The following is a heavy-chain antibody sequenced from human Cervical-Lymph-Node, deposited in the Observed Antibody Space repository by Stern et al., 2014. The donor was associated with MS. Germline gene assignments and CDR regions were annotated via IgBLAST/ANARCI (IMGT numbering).Heavy chain of an antibody. V-gene: IGHV1-69*06. J-gene: IGHJ4*02. D-gene: IGHD3-22*01. CDR1: GGIFNIYA. CDR3: ARDPHYYDTSDYRN. CDR2: IIPTFTTD. Sequence: QVQLVQSGAEVKKPGSSVKVSCKASGGIFNIYAISWMRQAPGQGLEWMGGIIPTFTTDNYAEKFQGRASITADRSTSTVYLELSSLRSEDTAVYYCARDPHYYDTSDYRNWGQGTLVTVSS.